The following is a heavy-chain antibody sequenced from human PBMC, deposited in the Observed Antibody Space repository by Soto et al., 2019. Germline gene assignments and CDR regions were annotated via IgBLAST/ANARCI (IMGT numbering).Heavy chain of an antibody. CDR2: ISYDGSNK. CDR1: GFTFSSYG. CDR3: AKARDILTGYSHNYGMDV. V-gene: IGHV3-30*18. Sequence: QVQLVESGGGVVQPGRSLRLSCAASGFTFSSYGMHWVRQAPGKGLEWVAVISYDGSNKYYADSVKGRFTISRDNSKNTLYLQMNSLRAEDTAVYYCAKARDILTGYSHNYGMDVCGQGTTVTVSS. J-gene: IGHJ6*02. D-gene: IGHD3-9*01.